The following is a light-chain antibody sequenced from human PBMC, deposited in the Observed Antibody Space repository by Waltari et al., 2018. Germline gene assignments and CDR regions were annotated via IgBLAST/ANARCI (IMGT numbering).Light chain of an antibody. CDR2: GAS. CDR1: QSVSSY. CDR3: QQRFSWPPLT. J-gene: IGKJ4*01. V-gene: IGKV3-11*01. Sequence: EIVLTQSPATLSLSPGERATLSCRASQSVSSYLVWYQQKPGQTPRLLIYGASNRATGIPARFSGSGSGTDFTLTISSLEPEDFAVYYCQQRFSWPPLTFGGGTKVEVK.